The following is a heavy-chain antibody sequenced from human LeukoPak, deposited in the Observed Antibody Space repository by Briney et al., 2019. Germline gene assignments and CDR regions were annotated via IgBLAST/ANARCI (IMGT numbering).Heavy chain of an antibody. CDR2: ISGSGGST. D-gene: IGHD1-7*01. CDR3: AKDWGLVELRDYGMDV. J-gene: IGHJ6*02. V-gene: IGHV3-23*01. Sequence: GGSLRLSCAASILTFSTYAMSWVRQAPGKGLEWVSSISGSGGSTYYADSVKGRFTISRDNSKSTLYLQMNSLTTEDTAVYYCAKDWGLVELRDYGMDVWGQGTTVTVSS. CDR1: ILTFSTYA.